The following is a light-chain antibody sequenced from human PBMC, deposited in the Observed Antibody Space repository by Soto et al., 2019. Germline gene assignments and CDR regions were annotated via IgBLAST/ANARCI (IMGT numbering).Light chain of an antibody. CDR3: QQYNSWPPLT. Sequence: DIVMTQSPAILSVSLGERATFSCLASQSISDTLAWYQQRSGQAPRLLIYGASTSATGVPARFSGCGSGTEFTLTISSLQSDDFAIYYCQQYNSWPPLTFGGGTKVE. J-gene: IGKJ4*01. CDR1: QSISDT. CDR2: GAS. V-gene: IGKV3-15*01.